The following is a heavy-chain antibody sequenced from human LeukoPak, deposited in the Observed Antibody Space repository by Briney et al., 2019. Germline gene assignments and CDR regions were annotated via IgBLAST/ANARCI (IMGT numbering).Heavy chain of an antibody. V-gene: IGHV1-18*01. CDR1: GYTFTTYG. CDR3: ARDQPRRGPGNHDY. Sequence: ASVMVSCKASGYTFTTYGINWVRQAPGQGLEWMGWISTYDGNTNYAQKLRGRVTMVRDISTSTAYMELRSLRSDDTAVYYCARDQPRRGPGNHDYWGQGTLVTVSS. J-gene: IGHJ4*02. CDR2: ISTYDGNT. D-gene: IGHD1-26*01.